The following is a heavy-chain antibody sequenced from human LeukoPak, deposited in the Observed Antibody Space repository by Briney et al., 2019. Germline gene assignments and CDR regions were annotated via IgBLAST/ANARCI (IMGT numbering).Heavy chain of an antibody. CDR2: ISGSGGST. Sequence: GGSLRLSCAASGFTFSSYGMSWVRQAPGKGLEWGSAISGSGGSTYYADSVKGRFTISRDNSKNTLYLQMNSLRAEDTAVYYCARVVPPTDYGSGSYFWDPYYFDYWGQGTLVTVSS. D-gene: IGHD3-10*01. J-gene: IGHJ4*02. V-gene: IGHV3-23*01. CDR3: ARVVPPTDYGSGSYFWDPYYFDY. CDR1: GFTFSSYG.